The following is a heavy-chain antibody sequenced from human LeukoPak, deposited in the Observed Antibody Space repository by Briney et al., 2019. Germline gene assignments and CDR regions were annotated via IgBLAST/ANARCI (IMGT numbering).Heavy chain of an antibody. Sequence: SETLSLTCAVYGGSFSGYYWSWIRQPPGKGPEWIGEINHSGSTNYNPSLKSRVTISVDTSKNQFSLKLSSVTAADTAVYYCARRIVSVPAIQEGNWLDPWGQGTLVTVSS. D-gene: IGHD2-21*02. V-gene: IGHV4-34*01. CDR2: INHSGST. CDR3: ARRIVSVPAIQEGNWLDP. J-gene: IGHJ5*02. CDR1: GGSFSGYY.